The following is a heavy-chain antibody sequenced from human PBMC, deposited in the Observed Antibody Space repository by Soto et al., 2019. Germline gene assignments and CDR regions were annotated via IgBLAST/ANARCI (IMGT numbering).Heavy chain of an antibody. Sequence: EVQLVECGGGLVQPGGSLRLSSAASGFTFSTYWMSWVRQDPGKGLEWVANVKEDGSEIYYVDSVKGRFTISRDNAKNSLYLQMNSLRVEDTAVYYRARLLWWWGYWGQGTLVTVSS. V-gene: IGHV3-7*05. CDR1: GFTFSTYW. J-gene: IGHJ4*02. CDR3: ARLLWWWGY. CDR2: VKEDGSEI. D-gene: IGHD2-21*01.